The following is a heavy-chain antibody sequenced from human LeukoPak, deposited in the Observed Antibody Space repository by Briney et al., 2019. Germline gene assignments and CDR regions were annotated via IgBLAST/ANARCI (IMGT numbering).Heavy chain of an antibody. J-gene: IGHJ4*02. CDR3: AKGALGFALDY. CDR2: ISWNSGSI. V-gene: IGHV3-9*01. Sequence: GGSLRLSCAASGFTFDDYAMHWVRQAPGKGLEWVSGISWNSGSIGYADSVKGRFTISRDNAKNSLYLQMNSLRAEDTALYYCAKGALGFALDYWGQGTLVTVSS. D-gene: IGHD3-10*01. CDR1: GFTFDDYA.